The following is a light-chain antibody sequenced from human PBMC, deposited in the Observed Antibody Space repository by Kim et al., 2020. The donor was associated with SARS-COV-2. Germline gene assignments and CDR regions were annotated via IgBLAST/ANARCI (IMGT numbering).Light chain of an antibody. CDR3: QVWVTDTDHYV. CDR1: NIGGHS. J-gene: IGLJ1*01. V-gene: IGLV3-21*01. Sequence: AHGQTARITCGGNNIGGHSGHWYQQKPGQAPVLVMYYDRDRISGRPERFSGSKSANTATLTISRVEAGDEADYYCQVWVTDTDHYVFGTGTKVTVL. CDR2: YDR.